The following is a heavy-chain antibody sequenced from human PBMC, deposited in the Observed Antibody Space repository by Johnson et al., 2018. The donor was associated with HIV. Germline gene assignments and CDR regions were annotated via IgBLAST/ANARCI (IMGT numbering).Heavy chain of an antibody. J-gene: IGHJ3*02. CDR1: GFTFDDYA. CDR3: ARDWRYGSGSYYLSGDAFDI. CDR2: ISWNSGSI. Sequence: VQLVESGGGLVQPGGSLRLSCAASGFTFDDYAMHWVRQAPGKGLEWVSGISWNSGSIGYVDSVKGRFTISRDNAKNSLYLQMNSRRAEDTAVYYCARDWRYGSGSYYLSGDAFDIWGQGTMVTVSS. D-gene: IGHD3-10*01. V-gene: IGHV3-9*01.